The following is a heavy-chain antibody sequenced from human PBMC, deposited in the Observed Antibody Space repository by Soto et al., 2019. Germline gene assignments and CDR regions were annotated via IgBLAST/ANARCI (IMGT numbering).Heavy chain of an antibody. Sequence: ASVKVSCKASGYTFTSYYMHWVRQAPGQGLEWMGIINPSGGSTSYAQKFQGRVTMTRDTSTSTVYMELSSLRSEDTAVYYCAIQGDLQFPLWYYYYYMDVWGKGTTVTVSS. CDR1: GYTFTSYY. J-gene: IGHJ6*03. D-gene: IGHD3-10*01. V-gene: IGHV1-46*03. CDR3: AIQGDLQFPLWYYYYYMDV. CDR2: INPSGGST.